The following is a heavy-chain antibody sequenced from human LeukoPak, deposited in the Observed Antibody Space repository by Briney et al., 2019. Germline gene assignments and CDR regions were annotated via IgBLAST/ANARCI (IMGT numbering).Heavy chain of an antibody. CDR1: GGSISSNSYY. CDR3: ATQTLRL. J-gene: IGHJ4*02. CDR2: IYYSGST. Sequence: SETLSLTCTVSGGSISSNSYYWGWIRQPPGKGLEWIGSIYYSGSTFYNPSLKSRVTISVDTSKNQFSLKLTSVTAADTAVYYCATQTLRLWGQGTLVTVSS. V-gene: IGHV4-39*01. D-gene: IGHD4-17*01.